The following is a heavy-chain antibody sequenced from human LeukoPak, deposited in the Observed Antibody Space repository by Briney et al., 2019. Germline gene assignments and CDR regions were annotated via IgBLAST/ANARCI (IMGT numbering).Heavy chain of an antibody. J-gene: IGHJ4*02. Sequence: SVKVSCKASGYTFTSYYMHWVRQAPGQGLEWMGGIIPIFGTTNYAQKFQDRVTITADKSTSTAYMELSSLRSEDTAVYYCATTIGARLMYFDYWGQGTLVTVSS. D-gene: IGHD6-6*01. V-gene: IGHV1-69*06. CDR1: GYTFTSYY. CDR2: IIPIFGTT. CDR3: ATTIGARLMYFDY.